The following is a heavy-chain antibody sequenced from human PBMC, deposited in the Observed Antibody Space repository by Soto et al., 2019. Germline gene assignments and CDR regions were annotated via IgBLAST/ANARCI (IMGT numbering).Heavy chain of an antibody. J-gene: IGHJ4*02. D-gene: IGHD2-2*01. CDR3: ARESTSLSRSLDF. CDR2: INGDESNT. CDR1: GFTFSSYW. V-gene: IGHV3-74*01. Sequence: EVQLVESGGGLVQPGGSLRLSSAASGFTFSSYWMHWVRQAPGKGLVWVSRINGDESNTNYADSVKGRFTISRDNAKNTLYLQMYSLRAEDAAVYYCARESTSLSRSLDFWGQGILVTVSS.